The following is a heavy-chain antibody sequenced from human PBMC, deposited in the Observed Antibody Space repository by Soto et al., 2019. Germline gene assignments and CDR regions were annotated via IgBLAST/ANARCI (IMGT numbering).Heavy chain of an antibody. Sequence: QVQLQQWGAGLLKPSETLSLTCAVYGGSFSGYYWSWIRQPPGKGLEWIGEINHSGSTNYNPSLKSRVTISVDTSKNQFSLKLSSVTAADTAVYYCARRRGYSYGSVDYWGQGTLVTVSS. J-gene: IGHJ4*02. CDR3: ARRRGYSYGSVDY. V-gene: IGHV4-34*01. CDR2: INHSGST. CDR1: GGSFSGYY. D-gene: IGHD5-18*01.